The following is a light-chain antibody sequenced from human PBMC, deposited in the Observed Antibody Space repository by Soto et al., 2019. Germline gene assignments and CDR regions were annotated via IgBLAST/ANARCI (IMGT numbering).Light chain of an antibody. J-gene: IGLJ1*01. CDR1: SSNIGSNT. CDR2: STS. CDR3: AAWDDRLDVYV. Sequence: QPVLTQPPSASGTPGQIVAISCSGSSSNIGSNTVTWYQQLPGTAPKLLIYSTSQRSSGVPGRFSGSESGASASLSISGLQSEDEADYYCAAWDDRLDVYVFGTGTKVTVL. V-gene: IGLV1-44*01.